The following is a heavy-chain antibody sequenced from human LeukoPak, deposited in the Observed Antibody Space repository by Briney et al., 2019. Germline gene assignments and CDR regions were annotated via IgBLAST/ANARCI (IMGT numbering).Heavy chain of an antibody. J-gene: IGHJ4*02. CDR3: ARVGRDYGGNRFSDY. CDR2: ISAYNGDI. CDR1: GYTFTSSG. Sequence: SVKASCQASGYTFTSSGVSWVRQAPGQGLEWMGWISAYNGDINYAQKFQGRVTMTTDTSTSTAYMELRSLRSDDTAIYYCARVGRDYGGNRFSDYWGQGTLVTVSS. D-gene: IGHD4-23*01. V-gene: IGHV1-18*01.